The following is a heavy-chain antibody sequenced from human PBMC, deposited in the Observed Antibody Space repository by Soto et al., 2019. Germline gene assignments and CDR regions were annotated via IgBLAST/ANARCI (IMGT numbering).Heavy chain of an antibody. D-gene: IGHD3-3*01. CDR1: GYPVTAYY. J-gene: IGHJ3*02. CDR3: ARGGGVGVAGSAAFDM. Sequence: QLHLVQSGAVVKKPGASVTVSCSASGYPVTAYYMHWVRQAPGRGLEWMGGINPATGAAKYTQTFPGRVTLTRDTSPSTVFMELSGPTSEDPAVFYCARGGGVGVAGSAAFDMWGQGTLVTVSS. CDR2: INPATGAA. V-gene: IGHV1-2*02.